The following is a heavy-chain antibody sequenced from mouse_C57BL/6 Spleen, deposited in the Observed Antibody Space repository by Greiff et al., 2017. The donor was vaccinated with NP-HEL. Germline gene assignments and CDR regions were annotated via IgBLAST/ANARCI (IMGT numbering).Heavy chain of an antibody. CDR1: GYAFSSSW. Sequence: QVQLQQSGPELVKPGASVKISCKASGYAFSSSWMNWVKQRPGKGLEWIGRIYPGDGDTNYNGKVKGKATLTADKSSSTAYMQLSSLTSEDSAVYFCARIPGGDFDYWGQGTTLTVSS. CDR3: ARIPGGDFDY. CDR2: IYPGDGDT. J-gene: IGHJ2*01. V-gene: IGHV1-82*01.